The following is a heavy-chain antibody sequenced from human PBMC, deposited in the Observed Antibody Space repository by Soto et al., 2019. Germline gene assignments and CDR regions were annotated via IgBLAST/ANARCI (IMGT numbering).Heavy chain of an antibody. CDR3: ASLHPVPYCSGGSCYSENDY. V-gene: IGHV5-10-1*01. J-gene: IGHJ4*02. CDR2: IDPSDSYT. Sequence: PGESLKISCKGSGYSFTSYWISWVRQMPGKGLEWMGRIDPSDSYTNYSPSFQGHVTISADKSISTAYLQWSSLKASDTAMYYCASLHPVPYCSGGSCYSENDYWGQGTLVTVSS. CDR1: GYSFTSYW. D-gene: IGHD2-15*01.